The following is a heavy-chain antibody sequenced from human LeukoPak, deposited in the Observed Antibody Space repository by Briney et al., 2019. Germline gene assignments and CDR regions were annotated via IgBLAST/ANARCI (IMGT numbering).Heavy chain of an antibody. CDR1: GFTFSTYR. V-gene: IGHV3-7*01. J-gene: IGHJ6*03. D-gene: IGHD1-26*01. Sequence: GGSLRLSCAASGFTFSTYRMSWVRQAPGKGLEWVANIKQDGSEKHYVDSVKGRFTISRDNAKNSLYLQMNSLRAEDAALYFCARDPYSGSYGPYYYYYMDVWGKGTTVTISS. CDR2: IKQDGSEK. CDR3: ARDPYSGSYGPYYYYYMDV.